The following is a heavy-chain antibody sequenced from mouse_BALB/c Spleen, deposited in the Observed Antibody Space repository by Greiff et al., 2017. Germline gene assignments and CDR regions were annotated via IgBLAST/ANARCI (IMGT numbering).Heavy chain of an antibody. J-gene: IGHJ1*01. CDR2: INPYNDGT. CDR3: ASIYDGYLRYFDV. D-gene: IGHD2-3*01. CDR1: GYTFTSYV. Sequence: EVKLVESGPELVKPGASVKMSCKASGYTFTSYVMHWVKQKPGQGLEWIGYINPYNDGTKYNEKFKGKATLTSDKSSSTAYMELSSLTSEDSAVYYCASIYDGYLRYFDVWGAGTTVTVSS. V-gene: IGHV1-14*01.